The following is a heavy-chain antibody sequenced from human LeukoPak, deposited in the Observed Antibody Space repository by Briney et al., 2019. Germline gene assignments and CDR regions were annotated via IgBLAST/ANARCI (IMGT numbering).Heavy chain of an antibody. CDR2: MDPNSGNT. J-gene: IGHJ5*02. Sequence: ASVKVSCKASRYTFTTYDINWVRQAAGQGLEWMGWMDPNSGNTGYAQKFQGRVTMTRNTSISTAYMELSSLRSEDTAVYYCARVWCSSTNCLNGWFDPWGQGTLVTVSS. CDR1: RYTFTTYD. D-gene: IGHD2-2*01. CDR3: ARVWCSSTNCLNGWFDP. V-gene: IGHV1-8*02.